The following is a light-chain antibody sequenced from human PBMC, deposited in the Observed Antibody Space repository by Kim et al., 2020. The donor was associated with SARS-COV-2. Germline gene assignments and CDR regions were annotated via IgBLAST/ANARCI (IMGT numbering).Light chain of an antibody. Sequence: SSELTQDPAVSVALGQTVRITCQGDSLRKYYANWYQQKPGQAPLLVIYGKNNRPSGIPDRFSGTSSGNTASLTITGAQAEDEADYYCNSRDSSGQVVFGGGTQLTVL. J-gene: IGLJ2*01. CDR1: SLRKYY. CDR2: GKN. V-gene: IGLV3-19*01. CDR3: NSRDSSGQVV.